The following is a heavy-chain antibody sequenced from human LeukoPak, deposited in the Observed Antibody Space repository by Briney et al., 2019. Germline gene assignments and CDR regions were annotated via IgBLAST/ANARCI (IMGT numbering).Heavy chain of an antibody. CDR1: SASISNSLYY. CDR2: IYYSGST. J-gene: IGHJ4*02. CDR3: ARLSSGRAARPYDY. Sequence: SETLSLTCTVSSASISNSLYYWGWIRQSPGKGLEWIASIYYSGSTEYNPSLKSRVTISADTSKNQFSLKLSSVTAADTAVYYCARLSSGRAARPYDYWGQETLVTVSS. D-gene: IGHD6-6*01. V-gene: IGHV4-39*01.